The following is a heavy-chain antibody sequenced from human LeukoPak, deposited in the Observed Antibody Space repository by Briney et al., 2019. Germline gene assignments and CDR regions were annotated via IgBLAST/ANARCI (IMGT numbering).Heavy chain of an antibody. V-gene: IGHV4-39*07. CDR2: INHSGST. CDR3: ARKANDSSGYGIDY. Sequence: PSETLSLTCIVSGGSISSGGYYWSWIRQPPGKGLEWIGEINHSGSTNYNPSLKSRVTISVDTSKNQFSLKLSSVTAADTAVYYCARKANDSSGYGIDYWGQGTLVTVSS. J-gene: IGHJ4*02. CDR1: GGSISSGGYY. D-gene: IGHD3-22*01.